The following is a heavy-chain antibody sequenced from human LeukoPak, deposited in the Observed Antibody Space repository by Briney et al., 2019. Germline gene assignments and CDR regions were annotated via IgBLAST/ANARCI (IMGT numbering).Heavy chain of an antibody. CDR3: ARESVDIVATSFDY. D-gene: IGHD5-12*01. V-gene: IGHV1-2*02. CDR1: GYTFTGYY. J-gene: IGHJ4*02. CDR2: INPNSGGT. Sequence: ASVKVSCKASGYTFTGYYMHWVRQAPGQGLEWMGWINPNSGGTNYAQKFQGRVTTTRDTSISTAYMELSRLRPDDTAVYYCARESVDIVATSFDYWGQGTLVTVSS.